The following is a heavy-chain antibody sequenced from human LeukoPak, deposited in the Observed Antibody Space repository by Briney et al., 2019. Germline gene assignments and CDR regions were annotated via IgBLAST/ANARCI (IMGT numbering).Heavy chain of an antibody. CDR2: IYHSGST. Sequence: SETLSLTCTVSGYSISSGYYWGWIRQPPGKGLEWIGSIYHSGSTYYNPSLKSRVTISVDTSKNQFSLKLSSVTAADTAVYYCARVFNDAFDIWGQGTMVTVSS. CDR3: ARVFNDAFDI. J-gene: IGHJ3*02. CDR1: GYSISSGYY. V-gene: IGHV4-38-2*02. D-gene: IGHD2-21*01.